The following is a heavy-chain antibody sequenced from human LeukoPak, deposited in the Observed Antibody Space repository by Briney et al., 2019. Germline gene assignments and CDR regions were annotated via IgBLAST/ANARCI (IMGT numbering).Heavy chain of an antibody. J-gene: IGHJ4*02. CDR1: GFTFSNAW. V-gene: IGHV3-15*01. D-gene: IGHD3-22*01. Sequence: PGGSLRLSCAASGFTFSNAWMSWVRQAPGKGLEWVGRIKSKTDGGTTDYAAPVKGRFTISRDDSKNTLYLQMNSLKTEDTAVYYCTTSNYDSSGYYDYWGQGTLVTVSS. CDR3: TTSNYDSSGYYDY. CDR2: IKSKTDGGTT.